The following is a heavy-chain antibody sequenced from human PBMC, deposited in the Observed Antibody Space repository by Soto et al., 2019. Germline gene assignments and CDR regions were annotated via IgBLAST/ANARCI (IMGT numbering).Heavy chain of an antibody. CDR2: INSDGSST. Sequence: GGSLRLSCAASGFTFSSYWRHWVRQAPGKGLVWVSRINSDGSSTYYADSVKGRFTISRDNAKNTLYLQMNSLRAEDTAVYYCARASLAWSLDPWGQGTLVTVSS. CDR1: GFTFSSYW. J-gene: IGHJ5*02. V-gene: IGHV3-74*01. D-gene: IGHD3-3*01. CDR3: ARASLAWSLDP.